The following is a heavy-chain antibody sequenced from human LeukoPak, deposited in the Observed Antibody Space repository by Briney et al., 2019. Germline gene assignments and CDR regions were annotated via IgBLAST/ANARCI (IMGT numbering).Heavy chain of an antibody. Sequence: GGSLRLSCAASGFTFSSYGMHWVRQAPGKGLEWVAVISYDGSNKYYADSVKGRFTISRDNSKNTLYLQMNSLRAEDTAVYYCAKALSSRDGYNPHYWGQGTLVTGSS. CDR1: GFTFSSYG. CDR3: AKALSSRDGYNPHY. V-gene: IGHV3-30*18. CDR2: ISYDGSNK. D-gene: IGHD5-24*01. J-gene: IGHJ4*02.